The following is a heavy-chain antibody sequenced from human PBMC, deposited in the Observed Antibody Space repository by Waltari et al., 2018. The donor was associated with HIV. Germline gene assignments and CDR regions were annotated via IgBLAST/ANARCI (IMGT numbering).Heavy chain of an antibody. V-gene: IGHV4-61*02. CDR3: ARYYYDSSGYRLFDY. Sequence: QVQLQESGPGLVKPSQTLSLTCTASGGSIRSGRYCLCLIRSPAGKGLEWIARIYTSGSTNYNPSRKSRVTISVDTSKNQFSLKLSSVTAADTAVYYCARYYYDSSGYRLFDYWGQGTLVTVSS. J-gene: IGHJ4*02. CDR1: GGSIRSGRYC. D-gene: IGHD3-22*01. CDR2: IYTSGST.